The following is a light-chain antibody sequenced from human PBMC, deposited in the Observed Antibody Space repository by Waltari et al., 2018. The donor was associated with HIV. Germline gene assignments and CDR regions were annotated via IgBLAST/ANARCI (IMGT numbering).Light chain of an antibody. Sequence: DIQMTQSPSTLSASIGDRVTISCRASQNINGWLAWYQHKPGTAPKLLIYEASSLEVRVPSRFSGSGSETDFTLTIDNLQPADFATYYCQQYDRYPLTFGGGTKVDIK. J-gene: IGKJ4*01. V-gene: IGKV1-5*03. CDR2: EAS. CDR1: QNINGW. CDR3: QQYDRYPLT.